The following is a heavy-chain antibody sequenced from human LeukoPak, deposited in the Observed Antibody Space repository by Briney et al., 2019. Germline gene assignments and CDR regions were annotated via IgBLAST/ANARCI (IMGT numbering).Heavy chain of an antibody. CDR1: GFTFSSYS. CDR3: ARAPQENDYGDY. J-gene: IGHJ4*02. Sequence: PGGSLRLSCAASGFTFSSYSMNWVRQAPGKGLEWVSSISGSSSYIYYADSVKGRFTISRDNAKNSLYLQMNSLRAEDTAVYYCARAPQENDYGDYWGQGTLVTVSS. V-gene: IGHV3-21*01. CDR2: ISGSSSYI.